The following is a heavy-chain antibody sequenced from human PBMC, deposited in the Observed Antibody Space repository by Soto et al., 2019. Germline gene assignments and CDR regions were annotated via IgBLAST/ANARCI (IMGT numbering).Heavy chain of an antibody. D-gene: IGHD5-18*01. CDR3: ARDGQLWLRPRYYFDY. J-gene: IGHJ4*02. V-gene: IGHV1-58*02. CDR1: GFTFTSSA. Sequence: GASVKVSCKASGFTFTSSAMQWVRQARGQRLEWIGWIVVGSGNTNYAQKFQERVTITRDTSASTAHMELSSLRSEDTAVYYCARDGQLWLRPRYYFDYWGQGTLVTVSS. CDR2: IVVGSGNT.